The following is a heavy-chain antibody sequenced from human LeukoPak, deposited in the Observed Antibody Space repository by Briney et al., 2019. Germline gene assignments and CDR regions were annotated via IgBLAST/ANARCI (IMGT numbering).Heavy chain of an antibody. CDR1: GFTFSSYA. J-gene: IGHJ4*02. Sequence: PGGSLRLSCAASGFTFSSYAMHWVRQAPGKGLEWVAVISYDGSNKYYADSVKGRFTISRDNSNNTLYLQMNSLRAEDTAVYYCARAKYSRFSSSDYWGQGTLVTVSS. V-gene: IGHV3-30-3*01. CDR2: ISYDGSNK. CDR3: ARAKYSRFSSSDY. D-gene: IGHD6-6*01.